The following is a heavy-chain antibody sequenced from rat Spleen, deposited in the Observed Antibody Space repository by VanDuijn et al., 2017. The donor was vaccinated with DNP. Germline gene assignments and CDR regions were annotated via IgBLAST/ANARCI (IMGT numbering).Heavy chain of an antibody. CDR2: ITGGSGTT. CDR3: AREGIGTTWFAY. CDR1: GFTFSYYW. J-gene: IGHJ3*01. D-gene: IGHD1-5*01. Sequence: EVQLVESGGDLVQPGRSLKLSCVASGFTFSYYWMAWIRQVPGKGLDWIASITGGSGTTSYPDSVKGRFTISRDDAKNTLYLQMNSLRSEDTATYYCAREGIGTTWFAYWGQGTLVTVSS. V-gene: IGHV5-31*01.